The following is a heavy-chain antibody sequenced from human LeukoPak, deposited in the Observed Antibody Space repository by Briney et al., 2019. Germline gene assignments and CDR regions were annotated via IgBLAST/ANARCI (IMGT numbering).Heavy chain of an antibody. J-gene: IGHJ4*02. Sequence: GGSLRLSCVASGFTFSSYWMHWVRHAPGKGLVWVSRINSDGSSTSYADSVRGRFTISRDNAKNTLYLQMNSLRAEDTAVYYCARSSYAILGFDYWGQGTLVTVSS. D-gene: IGHD2-8*01. V-gene: IGHV3-74*01. CDR2: INSDGSST. CDR1: GFTFSSYW. CDR3: ARSSYAILGFDY.